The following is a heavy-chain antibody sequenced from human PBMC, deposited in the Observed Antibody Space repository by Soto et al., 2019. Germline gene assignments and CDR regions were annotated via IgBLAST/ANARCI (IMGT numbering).Heavy chain of an antibody. CDR3: ARALRFLEWTHYGMDV. CDR1: GYTFTSYD. D-gene: IGHD3-3*01. J-gene: IGHJ6*02. CDR2: MNPNSGNT. Sequence: ASVKVSCKASGYTFTSYDINWVRQATGHGLEWMGWMNPNSGNTGYAQKFQGRVTMTRNTSISTAYMELSSLRSEDTAVYYCARALRFLEWTHYGMDVWGQGTTVTVS. V-gene: IGHV1-8*01.